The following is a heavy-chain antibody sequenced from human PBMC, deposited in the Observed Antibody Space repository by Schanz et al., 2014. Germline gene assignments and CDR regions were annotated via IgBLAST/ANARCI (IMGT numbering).Heavy chain of an antibody. CDR2: ISGSSRTI. CDR1: GFGFSSYS. CDR3: AKGRFGELSAFDI. D-gene: IGHD3-10*01. J-gene: IGHJ3*02. V-gene: IGHV3-48*04. Sequence: EVQLVESGGGLIQPGGSLRLSCAASGFGFSSYSMNWVRQAPGKGLEWVSYISGSSRTIYYADSMKGRFTVSRDNAKNSVYLQMNGLRVEDTAVYYCAKGRFGELSAFDIWGQGTMVTVSS.